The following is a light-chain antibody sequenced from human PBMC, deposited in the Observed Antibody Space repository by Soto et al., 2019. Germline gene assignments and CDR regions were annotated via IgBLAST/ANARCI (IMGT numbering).Light chain of an antibody. J-gene: IGLJ1*01. CDR1: NIGSES. Sequence: SYELTQPPSVSVAPGQTARITCGGDNIGSESVHWYQQKPGQAPVLVVYDDSDRPSGIPERFSGSKSGNTASLTISGLQAEDEAHYYCCSYTGSNTLVFGTGTKLTVL. CDR2: DDS. V-gene: IGLV3-21*02. CDR3: CSYTGSNTLV.